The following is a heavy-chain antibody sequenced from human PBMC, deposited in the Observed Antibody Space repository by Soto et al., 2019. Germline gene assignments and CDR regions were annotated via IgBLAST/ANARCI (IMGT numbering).Heavy chain of an antibody. Sequence: PSETLSLTCSVSGGSISDTNYYWGWIRQPPGKGLEWIGTVYHSGNTYYNPSLKSRITMSVDTSMNAFSLNVNFVTASDTAVYFCARVPRTEATGRHFFDSWALGILVTVSS. CDR2: VYHSGNT. D-gene: IGHD6-13*01. CDR1: GGSISDTNYY. V-gene: IGHV4-39*02. CDR3: ARVPRTEATGRHFFDS. J-gene: IGHJ4*02.